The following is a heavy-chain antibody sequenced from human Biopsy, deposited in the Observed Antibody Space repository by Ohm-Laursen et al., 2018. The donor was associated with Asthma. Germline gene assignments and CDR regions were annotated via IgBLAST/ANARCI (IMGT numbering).Heavy chain of an antibody. V-gene: IGHV4-39*01. Sequence: GTLSLTCTVSGGSITSSSYYWGWIRQPPGKGMEWIGSMYHSGSPYFHPSLKSRATISVDTSKNQLSLKMSSVTAADTAVYFCVRHQYSSSWSTFDYWGQGALVTVSS. D-gene: IGHD3-22*01. J-gene: IGHJ4*02. CDR3: VRHQYSSSWSTFDY. CDR2: MYHSGSP. CDR1: GGSITSSSYY.